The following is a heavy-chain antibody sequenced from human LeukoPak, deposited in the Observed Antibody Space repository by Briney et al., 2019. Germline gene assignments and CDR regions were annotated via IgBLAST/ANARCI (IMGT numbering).Heavy chain of an antibody. CDR2: IWYDASNK. J-gene: IGHJ4*02. CDR1: GISFRSYG. V-gene: IGHV3-30*02. Sequence: GGSLRLSCAASGISFRSYGMHWVRQAPGKGLEWVTFIWYDASNKYYAESVKGRFTISRDNSRNTVFLQMNSLRAEDTAIYYCATDISTHYFGSWGQGTLVTVSS. CDR3: ATDISTHYFGS. D-gene: IGHD3-9*01.